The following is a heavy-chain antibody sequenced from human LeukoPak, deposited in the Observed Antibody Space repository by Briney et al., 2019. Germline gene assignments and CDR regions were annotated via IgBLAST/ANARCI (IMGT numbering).Heavy chain of an antibody. CDR2: IIPIFGTA. V-gene: IGHV1-69*01. CDR1: GGTFSSYA. CDR3: ARGYYYGSGRPPDYYYGMDV. J-gene: IGHJ6*04. Sequence: ASVKVSCKASGGTFSSYAISWVRQAPGQGLEWMGGIIPIFGTANYAQKFQGRVTITADESTSTAYMELSSLRSEDTAVYYCARGYYYGSGRPPDYYYGMDVWGKGTTVTVSS. D-gene: IGHD3-10*01.